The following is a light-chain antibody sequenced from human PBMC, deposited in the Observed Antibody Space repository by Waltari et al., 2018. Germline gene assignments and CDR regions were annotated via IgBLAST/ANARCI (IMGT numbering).Light chain of an antibody. CDR3: CSYAGSYTWL. Sequence: QSALTQPRSISGSPGQSVTVSCTGTSSDVGGYDYVSWFQQHPGKAPKLMIYDVSQRPSGVLDRFSGSKSGNTASLTISGLQAEDESDYYCCSYAGSYTWLFGGGTKVTVL. CDR2: DVS. V-gene: IGLV2-11*01. CDR1: SSDVGGYDY. J-gene: IGLJ3*02.